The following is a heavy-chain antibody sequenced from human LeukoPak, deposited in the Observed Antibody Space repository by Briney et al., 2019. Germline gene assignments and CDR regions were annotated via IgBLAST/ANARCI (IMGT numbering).Heavy chain of an antibody. CDR2: ISWNSGSM. Sequence: GGSLRLSCAASGFTFDDYAMHWVRQAPGKGLEWVSGISWNSGSMAYADSVKGRFTISRDNAKNSLYLQMNSLRAEDMALYYCAKDRGVFGYNPCLDYWGQGTLVTVSS. D-gene: IGHD5-24*01. J-gene: IGHJ4*02. CDR3: AKDRGVFGYNPCLDY. CDR1: GFTFDDYA. V-gene: IGHV3-9*03.